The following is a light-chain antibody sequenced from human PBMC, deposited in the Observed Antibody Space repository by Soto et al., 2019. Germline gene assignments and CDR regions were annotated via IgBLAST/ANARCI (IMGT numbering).Light chain of an antibody. CDR1: QSVLYNSNNKNC. CDR2: WAS. J-gene: IGKJ1*01. CDR3: QQYYSTPQT. Sequence: DIVMTQSPDSLAVSLGERATINCKSSQSVLYNSNNKNCLAWYQQKPGQPPKLLIHWASTRESGVPDRFSGSGSRTDFTLTISSLEAEDVAVYYCQQYYSTPQTFGQGTKVEIK. V-gene: IGKV4-1*01.